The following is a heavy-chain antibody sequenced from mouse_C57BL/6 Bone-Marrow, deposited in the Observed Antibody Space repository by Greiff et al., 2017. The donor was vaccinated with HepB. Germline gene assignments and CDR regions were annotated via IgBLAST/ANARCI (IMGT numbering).Heavy chain of an antibody. Sequence: VKLQESGPGLVQPSQSLSITCTVSGFSLTSYGVHWVRQSPGKGLEWLGVIWRGGSTDYNAAFMSRLSITKDNSKSQVFFKMNSLQADDTAIYYCAKKRNWDWYFDVWGTGTTVTVSS. J-gene: IGHJ1*03. D-gene: IGHD4-1*01. V-gene: IGHV2-5*01. CDR3: AKKRNWDWYFDV. CDR1: GFSLTSYG. CDR2: IWRGGST.